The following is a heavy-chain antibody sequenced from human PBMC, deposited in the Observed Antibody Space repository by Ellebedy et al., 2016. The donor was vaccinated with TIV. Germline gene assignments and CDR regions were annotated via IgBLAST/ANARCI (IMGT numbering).Heavy chain of an antibody. CDR2: ISSSGSTI. Sequence: GESLKISCAASGFTFSDYYMSWIRQAPGKGLEWVSYISSSGSTIYYADSVKGRFTISRDNAKNSLYLQMNSLRAEDTAVYYCARVPYYCSSTSCPNDYWGQGTLVTVSS. V-gene: IGHV3-11*01. D-gene: IGHD2-2*01. CDR3: ARVPYYCSSTSCPNDY. J-gene: IGHJ4*02. CDR1: GFTFSDYY.